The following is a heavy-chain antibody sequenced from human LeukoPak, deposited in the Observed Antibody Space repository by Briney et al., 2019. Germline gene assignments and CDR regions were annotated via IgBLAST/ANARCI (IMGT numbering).Heavy chain of an antibody. J-gene: IGHJ5*02. Sequence: SETLSLTRTVSGGSVSSGSYYWSWIRQPPGKGLEWIGYIYYSGSTNYNPSLKSRVTISVDTSKNQFSLKLSSVTAADTAVYYCAGTTFDIVGATTTGNPWGQGTLVTVSS. CDR2: IYYSGST. V-gene: IGHV4-61*01. CDR3: AGTTFDIVGATTTGNP. CDR1: GGSVSSGSYY. D-gene: IGHD1-26*01.